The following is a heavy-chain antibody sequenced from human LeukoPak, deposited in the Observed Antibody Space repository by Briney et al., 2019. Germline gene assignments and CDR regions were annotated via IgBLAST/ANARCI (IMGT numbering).Heavy chain of an antibody. D-gene: IGHD2-21*02. J-gene: IGHJ4*02. V-gene: IGHV3-23*01. CDR2: ISGSGGST. CDR1: GFTFSSYG. Sequence: GGSLRLSCAASGFTFSSYGMSWVRQAPGKGLEWVSAISGSGGSTYYADSVKGRFTISRDNSKNTLYLQMNSLRAEDMAVYYCAKDLGVTVFDYWGQGTLVTVSS. CDR3: AKDLGVTVFDY.